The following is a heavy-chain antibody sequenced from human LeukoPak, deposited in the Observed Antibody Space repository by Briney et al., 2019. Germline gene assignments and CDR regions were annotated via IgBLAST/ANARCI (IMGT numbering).Heavy chain of an antibody. D-gene: IGHD4-11*01. V-gene: IGHV4-39*01. J-gene: IGHJ5*02. CDR2: IYYSGNT. CDR3: ARHGVAYSDYYWFDP. Sequence: SETLSLTCTVSGGSISSVSHYWGWIRQPPGKGLEWIGSIYYSGNTYYNPSLKSRVTISVDTSKNQFSLKLTSVTAADTAVYYCARHGVAYSDYYWFDPWGRGTLVTVSS. CDR1: GGSISSVSHY.